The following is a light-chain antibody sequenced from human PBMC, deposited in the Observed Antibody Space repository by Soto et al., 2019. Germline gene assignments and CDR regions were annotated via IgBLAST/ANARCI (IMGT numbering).Light chain of an antibody. V-gene: IGKV4-1*01. Sequence: DIVMTQSPDSLAVSLGERATIHCKSSQSVLYSSDNKNYLAWYQQKPGQSPKLLISWASTRESGVPDRFSGKGTRTDFTLTISSLQAEDVAVYYCQQYYTIPVFGPGTKVNIK. CDR1: QSVLYSSDNKNY. CDR2: WAS. CDR3: QQYYTIPV. J-gene: IGKJ3*01.